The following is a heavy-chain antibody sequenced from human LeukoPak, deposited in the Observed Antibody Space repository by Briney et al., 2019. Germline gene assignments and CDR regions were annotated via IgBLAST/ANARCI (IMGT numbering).Heavy chain of an antibody. V-gene: IGHV4-30-4*01. Sequence: SETLSLTCTVSGGSISSGDYYWSWIRQPPGTGLEWIGYIYYSGSTYYNPSLKSRVTISVDTSKNQFSLKLSSVTAADTAVYYCARVLMGATIDYWGQGTLVTVSS. J-gene: IGHJ4*02. D-gene: IGHD1-26*01. CDR2: IYYSGST. CDR3: ARVLMGATIDY. CDR1: GGSISSGDYY.